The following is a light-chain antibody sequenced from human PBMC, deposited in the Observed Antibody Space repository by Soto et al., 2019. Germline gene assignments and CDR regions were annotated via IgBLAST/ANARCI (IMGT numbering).Light chain of an antibody. Sequence: QSALTQPASVSGSPGQSITISCTGTSSDVGTYNLVSWYQHHPGKAPNLMIYETSKRPSGVSNRFFGSKSGNTASLTISGLQAEDEADYYCCSFAHGSKLMFGGGTKLTVL. CDR3: CSFAHGSKLM. J-gene: IGLJ3*02. CDR1: SSDVGTYNL. CDR2: ETS. V-gene: IGLV2-23*01.